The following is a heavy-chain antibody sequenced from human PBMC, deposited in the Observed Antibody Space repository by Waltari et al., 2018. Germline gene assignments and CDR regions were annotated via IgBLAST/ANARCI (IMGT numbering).Heavy chain of an antibody. V-gene: IGHV3-30*01. CDR1: VFPFSTYA. CDR3: ARGGLEWFGEVFDY. J-gene: IGHJ4*02. D-gene: IGHD3-10*01. CDR2: ISYDGSIK. Sequence: QVQLVESGGGVVHTGGSLRLSCAASVFPFSTYAVHWVRQAPGKGLEWGAVISYDGSIKYNADSVEGRFTISRDNARNTMSLQMNSLTTEDTAVYYCARGGLEWFGEVFDYWGQGTLVTVSS.